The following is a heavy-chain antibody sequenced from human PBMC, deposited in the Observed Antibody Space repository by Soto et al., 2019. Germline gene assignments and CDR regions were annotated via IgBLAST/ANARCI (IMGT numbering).Heavy chain of an antibody. CDR2: INNSGST. J-gene: IGHJ2*01. CDR1: GGSFSGYY. CDR3: ARRSGSCQSQCWWYFDL. Sequence: QVQLQQWGAGLLKPSETLSLTCAVYGGSFSGYYWSWIRQPPGKGLEWIGEINNSGSTNYNPSLKSRATISVDTSKNQFSLKLSSVTAADTAVYYCARRSGSCQSQCWWYFDLWGRGTLVTVSS. D-gene: IGHD2-15*01. V-gene: IGHV4-34*01.